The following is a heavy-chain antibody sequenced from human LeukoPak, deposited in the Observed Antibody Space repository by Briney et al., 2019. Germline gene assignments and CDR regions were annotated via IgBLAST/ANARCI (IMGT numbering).Heavy chain of an antibody. CDR2: ISYDGSNK. Sequence: GGSLRLSCAASGFTFSSYAMHWVRQAPGKGLEWVAVISYDGSNKYYADSVKGRFTISRDNSKNTLYLQMNSLRAEDTAVYYCAKEGVTIFGVAPDYWGQGTLVTVSS. V-gene: IGHV3-30-3*01. CDR1: GFTFSSYA. D-gene: IGHD3-3*01. CDR3: AKEGVTIFGVAPDY. J-gene: IGHJ4*02.